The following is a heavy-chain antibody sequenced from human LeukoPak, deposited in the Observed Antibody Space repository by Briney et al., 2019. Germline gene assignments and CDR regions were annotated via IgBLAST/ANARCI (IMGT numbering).Heavy chain of an antibody. V-gene: IGHV3-30*18. CDR3: AKALYSSDAFDI. J-gene: IGHJ3*02. CDR1: GFTLISYW. CDR2: ISYDGSNK. D-gene: IGHD5-18*01. Sequence: GGSLRLSCAASGFTLISYWMTWVRQAPGKGLEWVAVISYDGSNKYYADSVKGRFTISRDNSKNTLYLRMNSLRAEDTAVYYCAKALYSSDAFDIWGQGTMVTVSS.